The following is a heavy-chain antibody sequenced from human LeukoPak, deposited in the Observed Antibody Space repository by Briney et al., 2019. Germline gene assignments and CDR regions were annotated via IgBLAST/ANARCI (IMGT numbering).Heavy chain of an antibody. J-gene: IGHJ4*02. CDR2: IYSSGST. CDR1: GGSISNYF. Sequence: PSETLSLTCSVSGGSISNYFWTWIRQPPGKGLEWIVYIYSSGSTYYNPSLKSRVTISVDASNKRFSLKLSTVTAADTAVYYCARRPTGDPKFDYWGQGTLVTVSS. CDR3: ARRPTGDPKFDY. V-gene: IGHV4-59*08. D-gene: IGHD7-27*01.